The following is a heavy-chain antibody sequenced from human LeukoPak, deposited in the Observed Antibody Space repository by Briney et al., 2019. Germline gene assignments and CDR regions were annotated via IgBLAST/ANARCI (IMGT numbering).Heavy chain of an antibody. D-gene: IGHD2-15*01. V-gene: IGHV3-66*01. CDR1: GFTFSSYA. CDR3: ARDWSDMKDY. CDR2: IYSGGST. J-gene: IGHJ4*02. Sequence: GGSLRLSCAASGFTFSSYAMSWVRQAPGKGLEWVSVIYSGGSTYYADSVKGRFTISRDNSKNTLYLQMNSLRAEDTAVYYCARDWSDMKDYWGQGTLVTVSS.